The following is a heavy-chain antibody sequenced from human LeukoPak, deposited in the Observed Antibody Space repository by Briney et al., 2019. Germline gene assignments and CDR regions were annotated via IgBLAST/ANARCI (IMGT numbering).Heavy chain of an antibody. J-gene: IGHJ2*01. CDR3: ARGIAVAGAPTVWYFDL. D-gene: IGHD6-19*01. Sequence: SETLSLTCTVSGGSISSYYWSWIRQPPGKGLEWIGYIYYSGSTNYNPSLKNRVTISVDTSKNQFSLKLSSVTAADTAVYYCARGIAVAGAPTVWYFDLWGRGTLVTVSS. CDR2: IYYSGST. CDR1: GGSISSYY. V-gene: IGHV4-59*08.